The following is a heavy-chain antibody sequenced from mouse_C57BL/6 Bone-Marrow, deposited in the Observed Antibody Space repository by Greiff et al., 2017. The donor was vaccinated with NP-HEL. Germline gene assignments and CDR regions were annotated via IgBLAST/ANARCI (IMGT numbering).Heavy chain of an antibody. V-gene: IGHV1-67*01. J-gene: IGHJ3*01. Sequence: QVQLQQSGPELVRPGVSVKISCKGSGYTFTDYAMHWVKQSHAKSLEWIGVISTYYGDASYNQKLKDKATMTVDKSSSPAYMELARLTSEASAVYYYSRSDYPWFAYWGQGTLVTVSA. D-gene: IGHD2-4*01. CDR2: ISTYYGDA. CDR3: SRSDYPWFAY. CDR1: GYTFTDYA.